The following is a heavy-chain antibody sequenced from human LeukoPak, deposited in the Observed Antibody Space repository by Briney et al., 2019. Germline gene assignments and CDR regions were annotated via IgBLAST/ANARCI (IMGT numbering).Heavy chain of an antibody. J-gene: IGHJ4*02. D-gene: IGHD3-16*02. CDR2: ISGSGGST. CDR1: GFTFSSYA. V-gene: IGHV3-23*01. Sequence: PGGSLRLSCAAPGFTFSSYAMSWVRQAPGKGLEWVSAISGSGGSTYYADSVKGRFTISRDNSKNTLYLQMNSLRAEDTAVYYCAKRLVTRRHIMITFGGVIAPIGYWGQGTLVTVSS. CDR3: AKRLVTRRHIMITFGGVIAPIGY.